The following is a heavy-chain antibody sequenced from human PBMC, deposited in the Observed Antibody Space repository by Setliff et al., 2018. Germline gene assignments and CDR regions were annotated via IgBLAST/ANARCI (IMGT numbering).Heavy chain of an antibody. CDR3: ATSGFCSAGSCYSFDD. D-gene: IGHD6-19*01. J-gene: IGHJ4*02. V-gene: IGHV4-34*01. CDR2: IGPGGST. CDR1: GGGGSFSAYY. Sequence: SETLSLTCGVSGGGGSFSAYYWSWIRQPPGKGLEWIGEIGPGGSTIYNPSLRSRVTMSVDTAKNRFSLNLTSVTAADTAVYYCATSGFCSAGSCYSFDDWGQGALVTVSS.